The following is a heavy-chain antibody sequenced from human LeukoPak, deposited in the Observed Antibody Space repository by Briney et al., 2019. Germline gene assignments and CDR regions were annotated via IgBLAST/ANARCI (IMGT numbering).Heavy chain of an antibody. V-gene: IGHV4-61*01. D-gene: IGHD2-2*01. CDR1: GGSVSSGSYY. CDR3: ARDRGCSSTSCYGGYYYYYGMDV. Sequence: PSETLSLTCTVSGGSVSSGSYYWGWVRQPPGKGMGWLGYIYYSGSTNYNPSLKCRVTISVDTSKNQFSLKLSSVTAADTAVYYCARDRGCSSTSCYGGYYYYYGMDVWGQGTTVTVSS. CDR2: IYYSGST. J-gene: IGHJ6*02.